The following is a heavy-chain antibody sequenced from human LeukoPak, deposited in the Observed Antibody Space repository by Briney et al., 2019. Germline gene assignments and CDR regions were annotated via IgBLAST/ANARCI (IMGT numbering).Heavy chain of an antibody. CDR1: GYTLTELS. V-gene: IGHV1-24*01. CDR2: FDPEDGET. J-gene: IGHJ4*02. Sequence: ASVKVSCKVSGYTLTELSMHWVRQAPGKGLEWMGGFDPEDGETIYAQKFQGRVTITADKSTSTAYMELSSLRSEDTAVYYCTRDQTPYYWGQGTLVTVSS. CDR3: TRDQTPYY.